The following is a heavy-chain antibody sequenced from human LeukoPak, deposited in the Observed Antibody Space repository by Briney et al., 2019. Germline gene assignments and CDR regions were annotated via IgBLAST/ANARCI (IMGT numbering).Heavy chain of an antibody. J-gene: IGHJ3*02. CDR1: GYTFTSYG. V-gene: IGHV1-18*01. D-gene: IGHD2-21*02. CDR3: ARDQPLHIVVVTGPYAFDI. Sequence: GASVKVSCKASGYTFTSYGISWVRQAPGQGLEWMGWISAYNGNTNYAQKLQGRVTMTTDTSTSTAYMELRSLRSDDTAVYYCARDQPLHIVVVTGPYAFDIWGQGTMVTVSS. CDR2: ISAYNGNT.